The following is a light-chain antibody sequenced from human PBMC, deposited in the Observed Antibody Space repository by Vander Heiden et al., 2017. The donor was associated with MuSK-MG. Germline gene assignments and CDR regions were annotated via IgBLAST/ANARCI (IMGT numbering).Light chain of an antibody. CDR2: DVS. CDR3: SSYTSSSTLA. V-gene: IGLV2-14*04. CDR1: SSDVGGYNY. J-gene: IGLJ3*02. Sequence: SVSGSPGQSITISCTGTSSDVGGYNYVSWYQQHPGKAPKLMIYDVSNRPSGVSNRFSGSKSGNTASLTISGLQAEDEADYCCSSYTSSSTLAFGGGTKLTVL.